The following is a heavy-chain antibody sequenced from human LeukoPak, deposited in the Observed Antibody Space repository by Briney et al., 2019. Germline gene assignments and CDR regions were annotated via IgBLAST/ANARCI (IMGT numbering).Heavy chain of an antibody. J-gene: IGHJ5*02. V-gene: IGHV3-21*04. Sequence: GGSLRLSCAASGFTFSSYSMNWVRQAPGKGLEWVSSISSSSSYIYYADSVKGRFTISRDNSKNTLYLQMNSLRAEDTAVYYCAKDSGSYDYVAPYNWFDPWGQGTLVTVSS. CDR1: GFTFSSYS. CDR3: AKDSGSYDYVAPYNWFDP. D-gene: IGHD1-26*01. CDR2: ISSSSSYI.